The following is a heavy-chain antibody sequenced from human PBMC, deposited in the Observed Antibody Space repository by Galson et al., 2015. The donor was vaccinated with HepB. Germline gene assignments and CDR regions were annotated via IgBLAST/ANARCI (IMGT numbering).Heavy chain of an antibody. J-gene: IGHJ3*02. CDR3: TRVGGQAFDI. CDR1: GGSISSYY. D-gene: IGHD1-26*01. CDR2: IYYSGST. Sequence: SETLSLTCTVSGGSISSYYWSWIRQPPGKGLEWIGYIYYSGSTNYNPSLKSRVTISVDTSKNQFSLKLSSVTAADTAVYYCTRVGGQAFDIWGQGTMVTVSS. V-gene: IGHV4-59*08.